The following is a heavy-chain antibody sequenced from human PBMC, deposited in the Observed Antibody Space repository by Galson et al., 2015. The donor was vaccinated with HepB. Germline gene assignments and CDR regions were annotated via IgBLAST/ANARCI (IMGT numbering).Heavy chain of an antibody. Sequence: SLRLSCAASGFTFSRYTMNWVRQAPGKGLEWVSSISSSSTYIYYADSVRGRFTISRDNAKNSLYLQMSSLRAEDTAVYYCVSEAYSNGYFLGWGQGTLVTVSS. CDR1: GFTFSRYT. J-gene: IGHJ4*02. V-gene: IGHV3-21*01. CDR3: VSEAYSNGYFLG. CDR2: ISSSSTYI. D-gene: IGHD5-18*01.